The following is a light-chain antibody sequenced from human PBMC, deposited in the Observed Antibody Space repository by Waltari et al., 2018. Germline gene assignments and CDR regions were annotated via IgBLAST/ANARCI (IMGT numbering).Light chain of an antibody. CDR2: LGS. J-gene: IGKJ1*01. CDR3: MQSLLALWT. CDR1: QRLLPRNGNNY. Sequence: DIVMTQSRFSLPVTPGEPASLLCRSSQRLLPRNGNNYLDWYLQKPGQSPQLLFYLGSNRASGVPDRFSASGSGTDFTLKISRVEAEDVGVYYCMQSLLALWTFGQGTKVEIK. V-gene: IGKV2-28*01.